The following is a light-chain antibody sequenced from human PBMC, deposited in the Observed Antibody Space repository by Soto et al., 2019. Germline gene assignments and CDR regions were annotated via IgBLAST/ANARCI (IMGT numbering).Light chain of an antibody. CDR2: KAS. Sequence: DFQMTQSPSTLSASVGDRVTITCRASQSISSWLAWYQQKPGQAPKLLIYKASTLQSGVPSRFSGSGSGTEFTLAISSLQPDDSATYYCQQYNDNWTFGQGTKV. V-gene: IGKV1-5*03. CDR1: QSISSW. CDR3: QQYNDNWT. J-gene: IGKJ1*01.